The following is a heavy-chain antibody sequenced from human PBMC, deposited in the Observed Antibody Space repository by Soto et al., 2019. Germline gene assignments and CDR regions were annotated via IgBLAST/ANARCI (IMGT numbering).Heavy chain of an antibody. CDR2: ISYDGSNK. D-gene: IGHD5-18*01. Sequence: QVQLVESGGGVVQPGRSLRLSCAASGFTFSSYGMHWVRQAPGKGLEWVAVISYDGSNKHYADSVKGRFTISRDNSKNTLYLQMNSLRAEDTAVYYCAKDQCGDSYGGSDYWGQGTLVTVSS. V-gene: IGHV3-30*18. CDR3: AKDQCGDSYGGSDY. J-gene: IGHJ4*02. CDR1: GFTFSSYG.